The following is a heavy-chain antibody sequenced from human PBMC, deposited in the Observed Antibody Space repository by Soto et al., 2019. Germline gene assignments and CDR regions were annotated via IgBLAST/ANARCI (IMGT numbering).Heavy chain of an antibody. Sequence: QVQLVQSGAEVKKPGSSVKVSCKASGGTFSSYAISWVRQAPGQGLEWMGGIIPIFGTANYAQKFQGRVTITAHESTRTAYRELSSLRSEDTAVYYCARVIRSGTGWFDPWGQGPLVTVSS. CDR2: IIPIFGTA. CDR3: ARVIRSGTGWFDP. J-gene: IGHJ5*02. V-gene: IGHV1-69*12. D-gene: IGHD1-26*01. CDR1: GGTFSSYA.